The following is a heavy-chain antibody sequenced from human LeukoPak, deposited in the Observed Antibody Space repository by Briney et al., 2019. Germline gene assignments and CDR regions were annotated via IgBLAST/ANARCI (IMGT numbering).Heavy chain of an antibody. Sequence: ETLSLTCTVSGGSISGGKDFWGWIRQPPGKGLEWIGSIFYSGSTYYNPTLKSRVTISVDTSRNEFSLKVMSATVADTAVYYCARRGITYSSSFFEFWGQGALVTVSS. D-gene: IGHD6-13*01. CDR1: GGSISGGKDF. CDR2: IFYSGST. V-gene: IGHV4-39*01. J-gene: IGHJ4*02. CDR3: ARRGITYSSSFFEF.